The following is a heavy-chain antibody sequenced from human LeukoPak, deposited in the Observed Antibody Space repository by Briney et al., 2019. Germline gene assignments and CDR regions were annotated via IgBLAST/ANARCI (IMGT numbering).Heavy chain of an antibody. CDR1: GGSISSYY. CDR2: IYSTGSA. V-gene: IGHV4-4*07. J-gene: IGHJ3*02. D-gene: IGHD1-26*01. Sequence: SETLSLTCTVSGGSISSYYWSWIRQPAGKGLEWIGRIYSTGSANYNPSLKSRVTMSVDTSENQFSLKLSSVTAADTAVYYCARGGSYLSAFDIWGQGTMVTVSS. CDR3: ARGGSYLSAFDI.